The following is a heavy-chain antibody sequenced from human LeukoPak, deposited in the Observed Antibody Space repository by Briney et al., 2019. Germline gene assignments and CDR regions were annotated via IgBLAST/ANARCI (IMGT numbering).Heavy chain of an antibody. V-gene: IGHV5-51*01. D-gene: IGHD6-13*01. CDR3: ARIGSSSWYPNYNWFDP. CDR1: GYSFTSYW. Sequence: GESLKISCKGSGYSFTSYWIGWVRQMPGKGLEWMGIIYPGGSDTRYSPSFQGQVTISADKSISTAYLQWSSLKASDTAMFYCARIGSSSWYPNYNWFDPWGQGTLVTVSS. CDR2: IYPGGSDT. J-gene: IGHJ5*02.